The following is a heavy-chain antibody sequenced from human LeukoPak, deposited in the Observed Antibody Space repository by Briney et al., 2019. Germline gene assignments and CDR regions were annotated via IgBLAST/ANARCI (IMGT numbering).Heavy chain of an antibody. CDR2: IKQDGSET. Sequence: VGSLRLSCAASGFAFSSSWMSWVRQAPGKGLEWVANIKQDGSETYYVDSLKGRFTVSRDNSQNSLFLQMDSLRAEDTALYYCVKETIFYSSSSYFDSWGQGTLVTVSS. CDR3: VKETIFYSSSSYFDS. CDR1: GFAFSSSW. V-gene: IGHV3-7*03. J-gene: IGHJ4*02. D-gene: IGHD6-6*01.